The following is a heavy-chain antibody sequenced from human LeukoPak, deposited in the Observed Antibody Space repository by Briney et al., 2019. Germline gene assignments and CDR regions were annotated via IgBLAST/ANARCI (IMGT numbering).Heavy chain of an antibody. D-gene: IGHD1-26*01. CDR3: ARHHRGELLGFDP. CDR1: GGSISSYY. J-gene: IGHJ5*02. V-gene: IGHV4-59*08. CDR2: IYYSGST. Sequence: PSETLSLTRTVSGGSISSYYWSWIREPPGKGLEWIGYIYYSGSTGYNPSLQSRVTISVDTSKNLFSLNLSAVTAADKAVYYCARHHRGELLGFDPWGQGTLVTVSS.